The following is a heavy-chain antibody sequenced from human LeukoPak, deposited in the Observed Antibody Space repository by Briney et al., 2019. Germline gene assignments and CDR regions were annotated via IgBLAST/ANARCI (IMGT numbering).Heavy chain of an antibody. Sequence: SGGSLRLSCAASGFTFSSYGMHWVRQAPGKGLEWVAVISYDGSNKYYADSVKGRFTISRDNSKNTLYLQMNSLRAEDTAVYYCARAPRYYYYYMDVWGKGTTVTVSS. CDR3: ARAPRYYYYYMDV. J-gene: IGHJ6*03. CDR2: ISYDGSNK. CDR1: GFTFSSYG. V-gene: IGHV3-30*03.